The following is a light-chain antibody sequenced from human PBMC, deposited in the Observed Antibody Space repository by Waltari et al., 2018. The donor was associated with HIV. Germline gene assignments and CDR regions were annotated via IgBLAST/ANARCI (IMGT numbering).Light chain of an antibody. J-gene: IGLJ2*01. V-gene: IGLV1-44*01. CDR2: SND. CDR3: ATWDDTMSVV. CDR1: PSTIVSNS. Sequence: QSPLTQTPSMSGAPGQRLNISCSAGPSTIVSNSLNWYQQLPGTAPKLLIYSNDQRPSSVPVRFSGSKSATSAFLVISGLQSDDEADYYCATWDDTMSVVFGGGTRLTVL.